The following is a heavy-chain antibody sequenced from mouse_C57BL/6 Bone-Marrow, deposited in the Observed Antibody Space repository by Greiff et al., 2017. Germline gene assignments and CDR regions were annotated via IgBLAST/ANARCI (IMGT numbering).Heavy chain of an antibody. J-gene: IGHJ1*03. CDR2: IYPRSGNT. Sequence: QVQLQQSGAELARPGASVKLSCKASGYTFTSYGISWVKQRTGQGLEWIGEIYPRSGNTYYNEKFKGKATLTADKSSSPAYMELRSLTSEDSAVXFCARRSPYYYGSTPYFDVWGTGTTVTVSS. CDR3: ARRSPYYYGSTPYFDV. V-gene: IGHV1-81*01. CDR1: GYTFTSYG. D-gene: IGHD1-1*01.